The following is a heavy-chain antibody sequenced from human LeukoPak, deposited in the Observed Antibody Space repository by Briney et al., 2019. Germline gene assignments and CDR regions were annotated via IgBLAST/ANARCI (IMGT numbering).Heavy chain of an antibody. D-gene: IGHD1-26*01. J-gene: IGHJ4*02. V-gene: IGHV3-23*01. CDR1: GFTFSSYA. CDR3: AKDHRYTGSRRGSDY. Sequence: GGSLGLSCAASGFTFSSYAMSWVRQAPGKGLEWVSAISGSGSSTYYADSVKGRFTISRDNSKNTLFLQMNSLRVEDTAVYYCAKDHRYTGSRRGSDYWGQGTLVTVSS. CDR2: ISGSGSST.